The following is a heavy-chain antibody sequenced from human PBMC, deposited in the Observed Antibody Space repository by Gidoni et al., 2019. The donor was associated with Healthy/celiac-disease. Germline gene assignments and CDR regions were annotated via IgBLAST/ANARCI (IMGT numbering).Heavy chain of an antibody. CDR3: ARDSDTDMVSFEY. D-gene: IGHD5-18*01. J-gene: IGHJ4*02. V-gene: IGHV3-21*01. Sequence: ELQLVESVRCLVNPWCSLILSCAASRFTFSSYSMNWVRQAPGKGLEWVSSISRSSSYIYYEDSVKGRFTISRENAKNSLYMQMNSLRAEDTAVYYCARDSDTDMVSFEYWGQGTLVTVSS. CDR2: ISRSSSYI. CDR1: RFTFSSYS.